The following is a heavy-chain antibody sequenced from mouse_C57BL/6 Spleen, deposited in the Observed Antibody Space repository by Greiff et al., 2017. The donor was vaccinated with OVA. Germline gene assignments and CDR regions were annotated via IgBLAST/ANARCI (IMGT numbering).Heavy chain of an antibody. CDR3: ARDYDYDYYAMDY. CDR1: GYTFTSYT. D-gene: IGHD2-4*01. J-gene: IGHJ4*01. V-gene: IGHV1-4*01. Sequence: LQESGAELARPGASVKMSCKASGYTFTSYTMHWVKQRPGQGLEWIGYINPSSGYTKYNQKFKDKATLTADKSSSTAYMQLSSLTSEDSAVYYCARDYDYDYYAMDYWGQGTSVTVSS. CDR2: INPSSGYT.